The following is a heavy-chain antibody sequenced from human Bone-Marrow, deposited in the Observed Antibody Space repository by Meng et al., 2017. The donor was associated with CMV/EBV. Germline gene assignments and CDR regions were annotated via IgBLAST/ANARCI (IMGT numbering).Heavy chain of an antibody. CDR1: GYTFTTHN. J-gene: IGHJ4*02. CDR3: ATDHIETQRDYYLDN. CDR2: INPSSGST. Sequence: ASVKVSCKTSGYTFTTHNVHWVRQAPGQGLEWMGIINPSSGSTIHAQRFQGRVTMTRDTSTSRVYMELNSLRSEDTAVYYCATDHIETQRDYYLDNWGQGTLVTVSS. D-gene: IGHD6-25*01. V-gene: IGHV1-46*01.